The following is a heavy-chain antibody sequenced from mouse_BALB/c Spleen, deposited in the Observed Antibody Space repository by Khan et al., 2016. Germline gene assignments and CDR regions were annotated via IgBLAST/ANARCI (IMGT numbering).Heavy chain of an antibody. CDR1: GYTFTSYW. V-gene: IGHV1-87*01. CDR2: IYPGDGDT. CDR3: ASYYSSGYDYFDY. D-gene: IGHD1-1*01. J-gene: IGHJ2*01. Sequence: QVQLQQSGAELARPGASVKLSCKASGYTFTSYWMQWVKQRPGQGLEWIGAIYPGDGDTRYTQKFKGKATLTADKSSSTAYMQLSSLASEDSAVYYAASYYSSGYDYFDYWGQGTTLTVSS.